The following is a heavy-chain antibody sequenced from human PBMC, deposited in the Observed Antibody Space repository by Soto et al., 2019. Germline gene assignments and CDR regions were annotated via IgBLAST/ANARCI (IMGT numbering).Heavy chain of an antibody. CDR3: AHRTGFDDWFDP. J-gene: IGHJ5*02. D-gene: IGHD3-10*01. V-gene: IGHV2-5*02. CDR1: GFSLTTSGVG. Sequence: QITLKESGPTLVKPTQTLTLTCTFSGFSLTTSGVGVGWIRQPPGKALEWLALIYWDDDKRYSPSVKTRLTISKDTSKNEVVLTTTNMDPMDTATYYCAHRTGFDDWFDPWGQGTLVTVSS. CDR2: IYWDDDK.